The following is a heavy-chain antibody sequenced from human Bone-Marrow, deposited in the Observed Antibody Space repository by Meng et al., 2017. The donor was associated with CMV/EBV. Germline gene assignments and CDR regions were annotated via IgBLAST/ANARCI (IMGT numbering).Heavy chain of an antibody. CDR3: ASWGRGMDV. J-gene: IGHJ6*02. CDR2: ISYDGSNK. D-gene: IGHD3-16*01. CDR1: GFTFSSYA. V-gene: IGHV3-30*04. Sequence: GESLKISCAASGFTFSSYAMHWVRQAPGKGLEWVAVISYDGSNKYYADSVKGRFTISRDNSKNTLYLQMNSLRAEDTAVYYRASWGRGMDVWGQGTTVTVSS.